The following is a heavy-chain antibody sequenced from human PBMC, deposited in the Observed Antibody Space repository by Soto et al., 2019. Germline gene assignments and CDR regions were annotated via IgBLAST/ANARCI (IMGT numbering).Heavy chain of an antibody. CDR1: GFTFSSYA. CDR2: ISGSGGSK. Sequence: LRLSCAASGFTFSSYAMSWVRQAPGKGLEWVSAISGSGGSKYYANSGKGRFTNSRDHSKKTLYLQMNSLRAEDKAVYYCAKGLAVAGFDYWGQGTLVTVSS. D-gene: IGHD6-19*01. J-gene: IGHJ4*02. V-gene: IGHV3-23*01. CDR3: AKGLAVAGFDY.